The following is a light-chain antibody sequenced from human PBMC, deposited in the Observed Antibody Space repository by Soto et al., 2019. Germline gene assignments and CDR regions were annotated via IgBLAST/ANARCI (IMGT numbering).Light chain of an antibody. CDR3: CSYTSSSSYV. CDR2: DVN. Sequence: QSVLTQPASVSGSPGQSITISCTGTSSDVGGYTHVSWYQQHPGKAPKLMIYDVNNRPSGVSNRFSGSKSGNTASLTISGLQADDEADYYCCSYTSSSSYVFGTGTKATVL. V-gene: IGLV2-14*03. CDR1: SSDVGGYTH. J-gene: IGLJ1*01.